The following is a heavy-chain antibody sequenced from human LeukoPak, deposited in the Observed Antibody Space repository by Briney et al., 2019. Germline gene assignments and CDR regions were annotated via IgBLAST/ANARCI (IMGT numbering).Heavy chain of an antibody. V-gene: IGHV3-23*01. CDR3: ARDNYGDYAFDY. CDR1: GFTFSSYG. Sequence: GGSLRLSCAASGFTFSSYGMNWVRQAPGKGLEWVSGIVPSGGTTYYADSVKGRFTVSRDNSKNTLYLQMNSLRADDTAVYYCARDNYGDYAFDYWGQGTLVTVSS. CDR2: IVPSGGTT. J-gene: IGHJ4*02. D-gene: IGHD4-17*01.